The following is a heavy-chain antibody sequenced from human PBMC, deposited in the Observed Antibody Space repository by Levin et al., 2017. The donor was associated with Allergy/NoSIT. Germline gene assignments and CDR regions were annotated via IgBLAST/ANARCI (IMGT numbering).Heavy chain of an antibody. J-gene: IGHJ4*02. Sequence: GESLKISCAASGFTFSSYSMNWVRQAPGKGLEWVSYISTSSSTIYYADSVKGRFTISRDNAKNSLYLQMNSLKDEDTAVYYCARGLRYCSGSSCYPISSDYWGQGTLVTVSS. CDR3: ARGLRYCSGSSCYPISSDY. CDR1: GFTFSSYS. D-gene: IGHD2-15*01. CDR2: ISTSSSTI. V-gene: IGHV3-48*02.